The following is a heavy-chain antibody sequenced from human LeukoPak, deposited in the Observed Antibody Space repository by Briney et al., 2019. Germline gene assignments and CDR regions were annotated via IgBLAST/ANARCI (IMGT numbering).Heavy chain of an antibody. D-gene: IGHD3-10*01. J-gene: IGHJ4*02. Sequence: GGSLRLSCAASGFTFRSYWMHWVRKAPGKGLVWVSRIHSDGSSTSYADSVQGRFTISRDNAKNTLYLQMNSLRAEDTAVYYCARHNYGYDYWGQGTLVTVSS. V-gene: IGHV3-74*01. CDR1: GFTFRSYW. CDR3: ARHNYGYDY. CDR2: IHSDGSST.